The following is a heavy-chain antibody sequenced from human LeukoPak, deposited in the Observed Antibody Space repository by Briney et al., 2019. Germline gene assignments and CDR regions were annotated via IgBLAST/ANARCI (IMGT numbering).Heavy chain of an antibody. J-gene: IGHJ4*02. Sequence: GGSLRLSCAASGFTFSNAWMSWVRQAPGKGLEWVSSISSSSSYIYYADSVKGRFTISRDNAKNSLYLQMNSLRAEDTAVYYCARDGIAVAGTVDYWGQGTLVTVSS. V-gene: IGHV3-21*01. CDR2: ISSSSSYI. D-gene: IGHD6-19*01. CDR1: GFTFSNAW. CDR3: ARDGIAVAGTVDY.